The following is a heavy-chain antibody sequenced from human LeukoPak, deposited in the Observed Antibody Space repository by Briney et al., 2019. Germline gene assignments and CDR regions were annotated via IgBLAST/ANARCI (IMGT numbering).Heavy chain of an antibody. D-gene: IGHD3-9*01. CDR1: GFTFSSYA. CDR2: ISYDGSNK. Sequence: GGSLRLSCAASGFTFSSYAMHWVRQAPGKGLEWVAVISYDGSNKYYADSVKGRFTISRDNSKNTLYLQMNSLRAEDTAVYYCAREGDIVTGYSSKMDYWGQGTLVTVSS. J-gene: IGHJ4*02. V-gene: IGHV3-30*04. CDR3: AREGDIVTGYSSKMDY.